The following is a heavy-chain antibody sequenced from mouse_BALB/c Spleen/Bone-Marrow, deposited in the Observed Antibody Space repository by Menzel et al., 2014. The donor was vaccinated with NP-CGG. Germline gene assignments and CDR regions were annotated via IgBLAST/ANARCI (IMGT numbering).Heavy chain of an antibody. J-gene: IGHJ1*01. Sequence: QVQLQQSGAELVRPGASVKVSCKASGYSFTSYWMNWVKQNPGQGLEWIGMIHPSDSEIRLNQKFKHKATLTVDKSSSTAYMQVSSPTSEDSAVYHCARGGYDGWYFDVWGAGTTVTVSS. D-gene: IGHD2-2*01. V-gene: IGHV1-74*01. CDR3: ARGGYDGWYFDV. CDR2: IHPSDSEI. CDR1: GYSFTSYW.